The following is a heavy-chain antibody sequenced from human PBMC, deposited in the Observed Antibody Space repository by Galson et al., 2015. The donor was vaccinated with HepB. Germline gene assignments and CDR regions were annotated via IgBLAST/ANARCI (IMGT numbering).Heavy chain of an antibody. D-gene: IGHD6-19*01. CDR3: ARPSIAVAGTSGWFDP. V-gene: IGHV3-30*04. J-gene: IGHJ5*02. CDR1: GFTFSSYA. CDR2: ISYDGSNK. Sequence: SLRLSCAASGFTFSSYAMHWVRQAPGKGLERVAVISYDGSNKYYADSVKGRFTISRDNSKNTLYLQMNSLRAEDTAVYYCARPSIAVAGTSGWFDPWGQGTLVTVSS.